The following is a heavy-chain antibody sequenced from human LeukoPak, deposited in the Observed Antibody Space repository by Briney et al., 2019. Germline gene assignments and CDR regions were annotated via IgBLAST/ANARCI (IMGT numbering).Heavy chain of an antibody. V-gene: IGHV4-59*08. CDR3: ARHLSLYGGIHDY. CDR1: GGSISSYY. J-gene: IGHJ4*02. Sequence: SETLSLTCTVSGGSISSYYWSWIRQPPGKRLEWIGYIHYSGSTNYNPSLKSRVTVSVDTSKNQFSLKVSSVSAADTAVYYCARHLSLYGGIHDYWGQATRV. CDR2: IHYSGST. D-gene: IGHD4-23*01.